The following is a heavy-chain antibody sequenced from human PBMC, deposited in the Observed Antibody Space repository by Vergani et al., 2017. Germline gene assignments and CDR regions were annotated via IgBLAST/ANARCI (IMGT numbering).Heavy chain of an antibody. Sequence: QVQLVQSGSEVKKPGASVKVSCRASGYTFTNYALNWVRQAPGQGLEWMGWINSNSGNPTYAQGFKGRFVFSLDSSVSTSYLQINSLQPEDTAVYYCVRTRSGSCNGGSCYSGWFDPWGQGTLVTVSS. CDR1: GYTFTNYA. CDR3: VRTRSGSCNGGSCYSGWFDP. D-gene: IGHD2-15*01. CDR2: INSNSGNP. V-gene: IGHV7-4-1*02. J-gene: IGHJ5*02.